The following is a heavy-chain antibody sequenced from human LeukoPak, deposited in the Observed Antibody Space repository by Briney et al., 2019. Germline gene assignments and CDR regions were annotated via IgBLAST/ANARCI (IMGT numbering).Heavy chain of an antibody. Sequence: SETLSLTCTVSGGSISSGSYYWSWIRQPAGKGLEWIGRIYTSGSTNYNPSLKSRVTISVDTSKNQFSLKLSSVTAADTAVYYCARSLDEWFGEYYYYYMDVWGKGTTVTVSS. CDR1: GGSISSGSYY. V-gene: IGHV4-61*02. CDR2: IYTSGST. CDR3: ARSLDEWFGEYYYYYMDV. D-gene: IGHD3-10*01. J-gene: IGHJ6*03.